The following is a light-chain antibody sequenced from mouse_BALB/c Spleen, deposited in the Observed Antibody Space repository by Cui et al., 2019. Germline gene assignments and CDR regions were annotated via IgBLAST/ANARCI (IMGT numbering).Light chain of an antibody. CDR3: QQDNTYPYT. Sequence: DIVMTQSQKFMSTSVGDRVSVTCKASQNVGTNVAWYQQKPGQSPKALIYSASSLYSGVPDRFTGSGSGTDYTLTISNVESEDLATYFCQQDNTYPYTFGSGTKLEIK. V-gene: IGKV6-15*01. J-gene: IGKJ4*01. CDR1: QNVGTN. CDR2: SAS.